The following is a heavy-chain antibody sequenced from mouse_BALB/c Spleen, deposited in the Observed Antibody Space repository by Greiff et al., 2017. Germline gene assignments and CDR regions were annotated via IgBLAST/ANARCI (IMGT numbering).Heavy chain of an antibody. CDR2: INPYNDGT. CDR3: ARVYDGYHYYAMDY. J-gene: IGHJ4*01. CDR1: GYTFTSYV. V-gene: IGHV1-14*01. Sequence: VQLQQSGPELVKPGASVKMSCKASGYTFTSYVMHWVKQKPGQGLEWIGYINPYNDGTKYNEKFKGKATLTSDKSSSTAYMELSSLTSEDSAVYYCARVYDGYHYYAMDYWGQGTSVTVSS. D-gene: IGHD2-3*01.